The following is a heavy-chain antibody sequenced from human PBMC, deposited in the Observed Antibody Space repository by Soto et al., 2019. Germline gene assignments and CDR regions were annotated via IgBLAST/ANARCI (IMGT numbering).Heavy chain of an antibody. CDR2: FHFSGST. D-gene: IGHD5-18*01. J-gene: IGHJ4*01. Sequence: WTWLRQSPTNGLEWIGYFHFSGSTKYNPSLESRLTISADTSKNQISLTLSSVTAADTAVYYCARASGYSYGYDDFFDNWGQGTLANVS. CDR3: ARASGYSYGYDDFFDN. V-gene: IGHV4-59*01.